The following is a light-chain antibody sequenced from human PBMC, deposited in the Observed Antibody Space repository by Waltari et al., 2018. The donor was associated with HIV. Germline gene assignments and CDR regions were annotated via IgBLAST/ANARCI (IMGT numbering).Light chain of an antibody. Sequence: QSVLTQPPSVSAAPGQKVTISCSGSSSNIGKNFVSWDKQLPGTAPKLLIYDNKKRTSGIPDRFSGSKSGTSATLGITGLQTGDEADYYCGTWDSSLSGVVFGGGTKLTVL. V-gene: IGLV1-51*01. CDR3: GTWDSSLSGVV. J-gene: IGLJ3*02. CDR2: DNK. CDR1: SSNIGKNF.